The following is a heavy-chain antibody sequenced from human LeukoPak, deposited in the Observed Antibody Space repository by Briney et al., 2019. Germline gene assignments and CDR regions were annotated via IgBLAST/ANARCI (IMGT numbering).Heavy chain of an antibody. V-gene: IGHV4-61*02. Sequence: SQTLSLTCTVSGGSISSGSYYWSWIRQPAGKGLEWIGRIYTSGSTNYNPSLKSRVTISYTSKNQFSLKLNSVTAADTAVYFCARGPYSYDSSGAFDIWGQGTMVTVSS. CDR3: ARGPYSYDSSGAFDI. CDR1: GGSISSGSYY. D-gene: IGHD3-22*01. CDR2: IYTSGST. J-gene: IGHJ3*02.